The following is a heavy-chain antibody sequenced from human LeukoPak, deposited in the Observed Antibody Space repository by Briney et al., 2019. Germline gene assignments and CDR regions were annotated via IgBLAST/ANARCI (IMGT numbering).Heavy chain of an antibody. CDR3: ARGSVRGEFDP. CDR2: IYYTGST. Sequence: SETLSLTCTVSGGSISSYYWSWIRQPAGKGLEWIGYIYYTGSTDYNPSLKGRVTMSVDTSKNQFSLKLSSVTAADTAVYSCARGSVRGEFDPWGQGTLVTVSS. V-gene: IGHV4-59*01. CDR1: GGSISSYY. J-gene: IGHJ5*02. D-gene: IGHD3-10*01.